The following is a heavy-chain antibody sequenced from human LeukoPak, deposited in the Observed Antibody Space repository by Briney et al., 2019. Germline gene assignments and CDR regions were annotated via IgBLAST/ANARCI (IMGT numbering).Heavy chain of an antibody. Sequence: GGSLRLSCAASGFTFDDYAMHWVRQAPGKGLEWVSGISWNSGSIGYADSVKGRFTISRDNAKNSLYLQMNSLRAEDTALYYCAKDMRELRASRYYYYGMDVWGQGTTVTVSS. J-gene: IGHJ6*02. V-gene: IGHV3-9*01. CDR1: GFTFDDYA. D-gene: IGHD1-26*01. CDR3: AKDMRELRASRYYYYGMDV. CDR2: ISWNSGSI.